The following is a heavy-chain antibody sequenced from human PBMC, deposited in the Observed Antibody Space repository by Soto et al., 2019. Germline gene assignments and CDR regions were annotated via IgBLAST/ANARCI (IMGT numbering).Heavy chain of an antibody. CDR3: ARHQCTTTCNLRQLDN. D-gene: IGHD2-2*01. CDR2: IFDSGST. J-gene: IGHJ4*02. CDR1: GGSISGGVHS. Sequence: SETLSLTCTVSGGSISGGVHSWSWIRQPPGKGLEWIGHIFDSGSTYYNPSLKSRLTISVDTSKNQFSLRLSSVTAADTAVYYCARHQCTTTCNLRQLDNRGQGAVVTVSS. V-gene: IGHV4-30-4*01.